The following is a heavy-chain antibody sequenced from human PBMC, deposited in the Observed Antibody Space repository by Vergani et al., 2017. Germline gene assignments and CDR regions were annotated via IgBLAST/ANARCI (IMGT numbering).Heavy chain of an antibody. J-gene: IGHJ5*02. V-gene: IGHV1-2*02. CDR3: ARGMTTVTSYNWFDP. D-gene: IGHD4-11*01. CDR2: INPNSGGT. Sequence: QVQLVQSGAEVKKPGASVKVSCKASGYTFTGYYMHWVRQAPGQGLEWLGWINPNSGGTNYAQKFQGRVTMTRDTSISTAYMELSRLRSDDTAVYYCARGMTTVTSYNWFDPWGQGTLVTVSS. CDR1: GYTFTGYY.